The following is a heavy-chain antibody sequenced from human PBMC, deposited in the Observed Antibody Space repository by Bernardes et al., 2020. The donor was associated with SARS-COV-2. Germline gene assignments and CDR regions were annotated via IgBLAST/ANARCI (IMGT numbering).Heavy chain of an antibody. Sequence: GGSLRLSCAASGFTFSSYSMNWVRQAPGKGLEWVSSISSSSSYIYYADSVKGRFTISRDNAKNSLYLQMNSLRAEDTAVYYCARGNVDYSGYDIENWFDPWGQGTLVTVSS. D-gene: IGHD5-12*01. CDR1: GFTFSSYS. V-gene: IGHV3-21*01. CDR3: ARGNVDYSGYDIENWFDP. J-gene: IGHJ5*02. CDR2: ISSSSSYI.